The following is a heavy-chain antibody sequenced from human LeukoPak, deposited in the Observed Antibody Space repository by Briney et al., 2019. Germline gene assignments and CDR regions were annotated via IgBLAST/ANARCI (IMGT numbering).Heavy chain of an antibody. J-gene: IGHJ5*02. Sequence: SETLSLTCTVSGGSFSSGGYYWSWIRQHPGKGLEWIGYIYYSGSTYYNPSLKSRVTISVDTSKNQFSLKLSSVTAADTAVYYCARDPGDSSGYYLGWFDPWGQGTLVTVSS. D-gene: IGHD3-22*01. CDR3: ARDPGDSSGYYLGWFDP. CDR1: GGSFSSGGYY. CDR2: IYYSGST. V-gene: IGHV4-31*03.